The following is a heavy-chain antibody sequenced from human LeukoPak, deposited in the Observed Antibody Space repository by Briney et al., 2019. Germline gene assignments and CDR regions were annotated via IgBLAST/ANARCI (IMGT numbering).Heavy chain of an antibody. V-gene: IGHV4-59*01. Sequence: PSETLSLTCTVSGGSISSYYWSWIRQPPGKGLEWIGYIYYSGSTNYNPSLKSRVTISVDTSKNQFSLRLSSVTAADTAVYYCARAGRNSGSLGYWGQGTLVTVSS. CDR1: GGSISSYY. D-gene: IGHD1-26*01. CDR2: IYYSGST. CDR3: ARAGRNSGSLGY. J-gene: IGHJ4*02.